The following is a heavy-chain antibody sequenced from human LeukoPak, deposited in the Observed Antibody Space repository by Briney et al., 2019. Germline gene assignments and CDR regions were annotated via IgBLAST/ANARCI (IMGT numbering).Heavy chain of an antibody. Sequence: PGGSLRLSCAASGFTFSSYGMHWVRQAPGKGLEWVAVIWYDGSNKYYADSVKGRFTISRDNSKNTLYLQMNSLSAEHTAVYYCAKDGGRYYDSSGYAKYWGQGTLVTVSS. CDR3: AKDGGRYYDSSGYAKY. CDR2: IWYDGSNK. D-gene: IGHD3-22*01. CDR1: GFTFSSYG. J-gene: IGHJ4*02. V-gene: IGHV3-33*06.